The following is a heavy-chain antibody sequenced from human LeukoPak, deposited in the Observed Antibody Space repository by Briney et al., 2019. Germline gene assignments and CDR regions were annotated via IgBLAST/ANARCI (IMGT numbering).Heavy chain of an antibody. CDR3: STSPSWGV. J-gene: IGHJ6*04. V-gene: IGHV3-53*01. Sequence: GGSLRLSCAASGFTVINNYMTWVRQAPGKGLEWVSVIYSCGSTHSADSVKGRFTISRGNYKNTPYLQMTNLRDADTPVYYCSTSPSWGVWGKGTTVTVSS. CDR2: IYSCGST. D-gene: IGHD3-16*01. CDR1: GFTVINNY.